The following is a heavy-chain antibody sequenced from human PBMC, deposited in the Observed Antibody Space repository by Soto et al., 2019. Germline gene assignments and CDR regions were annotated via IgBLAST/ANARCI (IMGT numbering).Heavy chain of an antibody. D-gene: IGHD4-17*01. CDR2: IFYSGST. Sequence: PSETLSLTCTVSGGSISSYYWSWIRQLPGKGLEWIGYIFYSGSTNYNPSLKSRVTISVDTSKNQFSLKLSSVTAADTAVYYCARHPTVTEYYFDYWGQGTLVTVSS. V-gene: IGHV4-59*08. CDR3: ARHPTVTEYYFDY. CDR1: GGSISSYY. J-gene: IGHJ4*02.